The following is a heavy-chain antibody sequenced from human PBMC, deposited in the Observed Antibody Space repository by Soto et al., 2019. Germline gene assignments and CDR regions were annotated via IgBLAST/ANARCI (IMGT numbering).Heavy chain of an antibody. CDR2: IDPSDSYT. CDR3: ARFPSPAAPYYYYYGMDV. J-gene: IGHJ6*02. CDR1: GYSFTSYW. Sequence: GESLKISCKGSGYSFTSYWISWVRQMPGKGLEWMGRIDPSDSYTNYSPSFQGHVTVSADKSISTAYLQWSSLKASDTAMYYCARFPSPAAPYYYYYGMDVWGQGTTVTVSS. D-gene: IGHD6-25*01. V-gene: IGHV5-10-1*01.